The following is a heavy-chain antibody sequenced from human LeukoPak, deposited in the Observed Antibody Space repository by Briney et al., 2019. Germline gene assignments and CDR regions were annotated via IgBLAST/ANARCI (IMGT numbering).Heavy chain of an antibody. V-gene: IGHV5-51*01. J-gene: IGHJ2*01. D-gene: IGHD4-23*01. CDR3: ARRVVNNRNWYFNL. CDR2: IYPGDSDT. Sequence: GESLKISCKGSGYSFTSYWIAWVRQMPGKGLEWMGIIYPGDSDTRYSPAFQGQVTISADKSISTAYPQWSSLKASDTAMYYCARRVVNNRNWYFNLWGRGTLVTVSS. CDR1: GYSFTSYW.